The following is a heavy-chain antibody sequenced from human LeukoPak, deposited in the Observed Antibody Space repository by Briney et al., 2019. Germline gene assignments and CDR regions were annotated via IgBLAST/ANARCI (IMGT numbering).Heavy chain of an antibody. J-gene: IGHJ4*02. CDR2: ISYDGSNK. D-gene: IGHD1-26*01. CDR1: GFTFSSYA. CDR3: ARAYSGSYGEYDY. Sequence: GGSLRLSCAASGFTFSSYAMHWVRQAPGKGLEWVAVISYDGSNKYYADSVKGRFTISRDNSKNTLYLQMNSLRAEDTAVYYCARAYSGSYGEYDYWGQGTLVTVSS. V-gene: IGHV3-30-3*01.